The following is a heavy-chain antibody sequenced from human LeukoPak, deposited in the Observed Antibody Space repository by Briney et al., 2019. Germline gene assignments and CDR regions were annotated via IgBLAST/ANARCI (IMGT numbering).Heavy chain of an antibody. J-gene: IGHJ4*02. CDR2: IYTSGST. D-gene: IGHD6-13*01. Sequence: PSETLSLTCTLSGGSISTYYWSWIRQPPGKGLEWIGRIYTSGSTNYNPSLKSRVTMSVDTSKNQFSLKLSSVTAADTAVYYCAIQLGMTGYSSSWYGYWGQGTLVTVSS. CDR1: GGSISTYY. V-gene: IGHV4-4*07. CDR3: AIQLGMTGYSSSWYGY.